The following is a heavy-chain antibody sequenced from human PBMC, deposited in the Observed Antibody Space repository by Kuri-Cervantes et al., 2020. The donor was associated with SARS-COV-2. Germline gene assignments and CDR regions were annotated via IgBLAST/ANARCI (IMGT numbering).Heavy chain of an antibody. D-gene: IGHD1-26*01. CDR3: ARDREGTIFDY. CDR1: GFTFSSYA. J-gene: IGHJ4*02. V-gene: IGHV3-30*04. CDR2: ISYDGSNK. Sequence: GGSLSLSCAASGFTFSSYAMHWVCQAPGQGLEWVAVISYDGSNKYYADSVKGRFTISRDNSKNTLYLQMNSLRAEDTAVYYCARDREGTIFDYWGQGTLVTVSS.